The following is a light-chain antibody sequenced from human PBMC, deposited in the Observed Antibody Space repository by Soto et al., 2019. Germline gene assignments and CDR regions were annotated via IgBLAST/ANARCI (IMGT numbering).Light chain of an antibody. CDR2: DAS. Sequence: EIVLTQSPATLSLSPGERATLSCRASQSVSSYLAWYQQKPGQAPRLLIYDASNRATGIPARFSGSGSGTDFTITISSLELEDFAVYYCQQSRNWPTFGPGTKVDI. CDR3: QQSRNWPT. V-gene: IGKV3-11*01. CDR1: QSVSSY. J-gene: IGKJ3*01.